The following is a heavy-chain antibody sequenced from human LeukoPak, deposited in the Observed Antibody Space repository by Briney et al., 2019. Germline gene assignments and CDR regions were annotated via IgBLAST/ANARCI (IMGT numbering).Heavy chain of an antibody. CDR1: GGSISSYY. CDR3: ARRRNSSGWYSFDY. V-gene: IGHV4-4*07. J-gene: IGHJ4*02. CDR2: IYTSGST. Sequence: SETLSLTCTVSGGSISSYYWSWIRQPAGKGLEWIGRIYTSGSTNYNPSLKSRVTISVNTSKNQFSLKLSSVTAADTAVYYCARRRNSSGWYSFDYWGQGTLVTVSS. D-gene: IGHD6-19*01.